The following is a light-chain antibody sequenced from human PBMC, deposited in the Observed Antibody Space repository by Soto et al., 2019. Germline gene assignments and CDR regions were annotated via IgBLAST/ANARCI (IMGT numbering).Light chain of an antibody. Sequence: DIQMTQSPSSLPASVGDRVTLTCRASQSISTYLNWYQQKPGKAPDLLIYTASSLESGVPSRFSGSGSGTEFTLTISSLQPDDFATYYCQQYNSYLITFGQGTRLEIK. J-gene: IGKJ5*01. CDR3: QQYNSYLIT. CDR2: TAS. CDR1: QSISTY. V-gene: IGKV1-39*01.